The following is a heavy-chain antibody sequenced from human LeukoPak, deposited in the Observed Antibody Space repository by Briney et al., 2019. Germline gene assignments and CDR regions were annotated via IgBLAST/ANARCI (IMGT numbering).Heavy chain of an antibody. CDR2: TRNKANSYTT. CDR3: ARVHYDFWSGYSFDY. V-gene: IGHV3-72*01. Sequence: GGSLRLSCAASGFTFSDHYMDLVRQAPGKGLEWVGRTRNKANSYTTEYAASVKGRFTISRDDSKNSLYLQMNSLKTEDTAVYYCARVHYDFWSGYSFDYWGQGTLVTVSS. D-gene: IGHD3-3*01. CDR1: GFTFSDHY. J-gene: IGHJ4*02.